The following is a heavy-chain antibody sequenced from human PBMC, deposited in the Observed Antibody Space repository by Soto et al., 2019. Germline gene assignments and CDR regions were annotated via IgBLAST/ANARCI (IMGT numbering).Heavy chain of an antibody. CDR2: ISGSGRTT. CDR3: AKFRGPSYSYYSMDV. J-gene: IGHJ6*03. D-gene: IGHD3-16*01. Sequence: EVQLLESGGGLVRAGGSLRLSCAASGFTFGSYAMNWLRQAPGRGLECVSFISGSGRTTYYADSVKGRFTVSRDNSKNTLYLQMNSLRAEDTALYYCAKFRGPSYSYYSMDVWGKGTTVTVSS. CDR1: GFTFGSYA. V-gene: IGHV3-23*01.